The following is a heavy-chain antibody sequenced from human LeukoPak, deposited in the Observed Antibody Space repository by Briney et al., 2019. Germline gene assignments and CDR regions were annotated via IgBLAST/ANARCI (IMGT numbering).Heavy chain of an antibody. V-gene: IGHV1-2*02. D-gene: IGHD4-17*01. CDR2: VNPNSGAT. CDR1: GYTFTVHY. J-gene: IGHJ5*02. CDR3: ARDGWGDYDRSWWFDR. Sequence: ASVTLRLKASGYTFTVHYVHWVRQAPGQGLGWMGWVNPNSGATRYSQKLQGRVTITRDTSISIAYTDLTSLRSDDTAVYYCARDGWGDYDRSWWFDRWGQGILVAVSS.